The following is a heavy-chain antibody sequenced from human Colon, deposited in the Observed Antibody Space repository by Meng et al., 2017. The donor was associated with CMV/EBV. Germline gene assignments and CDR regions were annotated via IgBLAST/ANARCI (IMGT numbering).Heavy chain of an antibody. Sequence: LSCAASGFTFSSYGMHWVRQAPGQGLEWVAFLRHDESNIYYADSVRGRFSISRDNSKNILYLQMDSLRPEDTAVYYCAKGSAALDYWGQGTLVTVSS. CDR1: GFTFSSYG. D-gene: IGHD2-2*01. CDR2: LRHDESNI. V-gene: IGHV3-30*02. J-gene: IGHJ4*02. CDR3: AKGSAALDY.